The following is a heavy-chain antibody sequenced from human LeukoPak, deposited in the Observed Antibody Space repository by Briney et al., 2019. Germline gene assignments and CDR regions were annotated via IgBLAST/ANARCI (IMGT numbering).Heavy chain of an antibody. D-gene: IGHD5-12*01. Sequence: GESLKISCKGSGYSFTSYWIGWVRQMPGKGLEWMGIIYPGDSDTRYSPSFQGQVTISADKSISTAYLQWSSLKASDTAMYYCARGGDIVATINWFDPWGQGTLVTVSS. V-gene: IGHV5-51*01. CDR1: GYSFTSYW. CDR2: IYPGDSDT. J-gene: IGHJ5*02. CDR3: ARGGDIVATINWFDP.